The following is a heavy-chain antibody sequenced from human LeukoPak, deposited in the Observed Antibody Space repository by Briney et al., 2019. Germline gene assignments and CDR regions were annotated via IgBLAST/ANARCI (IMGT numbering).Heavy chain of an antibody. CDR3: AVRFCTIVGCYTLPS. CDR2: IHYSGST. Sequence: SETLSLTCTVSGDTISSSSYHWAWIRQPPGKGLEWIGNIHYSGSTYYNPSLKSRATISVDTSKNQFSLKLRSVIADHTTVHCFAVRFCTIVGCYTLPSGGQGTLVTVSS. V-gene: IGHV4-39*01. CDR1: GDTISSSSYH. D-gene: IGHD2-8*01. J-gene: IGHJ4*02.